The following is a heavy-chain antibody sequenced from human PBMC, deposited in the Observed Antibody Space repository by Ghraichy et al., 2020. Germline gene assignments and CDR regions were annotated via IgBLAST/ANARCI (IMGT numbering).Heavy chain of an antibody. V-gene: IGHV4-31*03. D-gene: IGHD2-2*01. J-gene: IGHJ4*02. Sequence: TLSLTCTVSGGSVSSNAYYWSWIRQHPVKGLEWIGNIYFTGNTYYNPSLQSRLSISIDTSKNQFSLRLTSVTAADTAVYYCARDSNRFCTSSSCYAFVFDSWGQGTRVSVSS. CDR1: GGSVSSNAYY. CDR3: ARDSNRFCTSSSCYAFVFDS. CDR2: IYFTGNT.